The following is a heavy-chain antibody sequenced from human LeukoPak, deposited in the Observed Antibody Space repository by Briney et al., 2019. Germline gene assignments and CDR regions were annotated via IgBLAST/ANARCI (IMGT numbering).Heavy chain of an antibody. D-gene: IGHD6-19*01. CDR1: GFTFDDYA. CDR3: AKDRTRYSSGWYFPVAFDI. Sequence: GRSLRLSCAVYGFTFDDYAMHWVRHAPGKGLEWVSGIRWISGSIGYADSVKGRFTISRDNGKNSLYLRMNSLRAEDMALYYCAKDRTRYSSGWYFPVAFDIWGQGTMVTVSS. J-gene: IGHJ3*02. V-gene: IGHV3-9*03. CDR2: IRWISGSI.